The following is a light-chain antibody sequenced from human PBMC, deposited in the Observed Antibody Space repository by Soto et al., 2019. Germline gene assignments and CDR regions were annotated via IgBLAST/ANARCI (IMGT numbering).Light chain of an antibody. Sequence: EIVLTQSPATLCLSLGERATLSCRASQSVSSYLAWYQQKPDQAPRLLIYGASSRATGIPDRFSGSGSGTDFTLTISRLEPEDFAVYSCQQYDISPPTFGQGTKVDIK. CDR2: GAS. J-gene: IGKJ1*01. V-gene: IGKV3-20*01. CDR3: QQYDISPPT. CDR1: QSVSSY.